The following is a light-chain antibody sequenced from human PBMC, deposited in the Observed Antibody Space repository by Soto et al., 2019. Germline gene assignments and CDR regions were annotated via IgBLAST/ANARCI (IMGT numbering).Light chain of an antibody. Sequence: DIRMTQSPSTLSTSVGDTITITCRASRYISTWLAWYQQKPGKVPRLLIYDASSLESGVPSSFSGSGSGTEFTLTISSLQPDDFATYYCQHYNSFSWTFGQGTKVDIK. J-gene: IGKJ1*01. CDR3: QHYNSFSWT. V-gene: IGKV1-5*01. CDR2: DAS. CDR1: RYISTW.